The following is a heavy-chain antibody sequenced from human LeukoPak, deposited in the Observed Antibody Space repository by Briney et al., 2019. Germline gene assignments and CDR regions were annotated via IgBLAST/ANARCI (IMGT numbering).Heavy chain of an antibody. V-gene: IGHV4-61*02. CDR3: ARAGDFWSGYYVDY. Sequence: SETLSLTCTVSGGSISSGSYYWSWIRQPAGKGLEWIGRIYTSGSTNYNPSLKSRVTISVDTSKNQFSLKLSSVTAADTAVYYCARAGDFWSGYYVDYWGQGTLVTVPS. J-gene: IGHJ4*02. CDR2: IYTSGST. CDR1: GGSISSGSYY. D-gene: IGHD3-3*01.